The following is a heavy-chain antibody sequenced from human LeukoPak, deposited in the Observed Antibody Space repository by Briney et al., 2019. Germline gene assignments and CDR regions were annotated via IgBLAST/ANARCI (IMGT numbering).Heavy chain of an antibody. J-gene: IGHJ4*02. D-gene: IGHD6-19*01. Sequence: GGSLRLSCAASGITFSSYEMNWVRQAPGKGLEWVSSISSSGSTKYYADSLKGRFTISRDNARNSLYLQMNSLRAEDTAVYYCARVASDWPFDYWGQGTLVTVSS. CDR2: ISSSGSTK. CDR1: GITFSSYE. CDR3: ARVASDWPFDY. V-gene: IGHV3-48*03.